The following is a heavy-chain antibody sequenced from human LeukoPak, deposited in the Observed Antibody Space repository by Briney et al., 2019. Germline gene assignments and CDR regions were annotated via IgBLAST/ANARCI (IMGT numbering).Heavy chain of an antibody. J-gene: IGHJ4*02. D-gene: IGHD5-18*01. Sequence: PGRSLRLSCAASGFTFSSYAMHWVRQAPGKGLEWVAVISYDGSNKYYADSVKGRFTISRDNSKDTLYLQMNSLRAEDTAIYYCAGDNIANGYLDYLDSWGQGTLVTVSS. CDR1: GFTFSSYA. CDR3: AGDNIANGYLDYLDS. V-gene: IGHV3-30*04. CDR2: ISYDGSNK.